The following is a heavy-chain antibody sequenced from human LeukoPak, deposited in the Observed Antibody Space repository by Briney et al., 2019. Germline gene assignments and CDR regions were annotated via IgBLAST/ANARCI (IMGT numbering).Heavy chain of an antibody. Sequence: ASVKVSCKASGYTFTGYYMHWVRQAPGQGLEWMGWINPSSGGTNYAQKFQGRVTMTRDTSISTAYMELSRLRSDDTAVYYCARGNMVRGKNYYFDYWGQGTLVTVSS. CDR2: INPSSGGT. CDR3: ARGNMVRGKNYYFDY. CDR1: GYTFTGYY. D-gene: IGHD3-10*01. V-gene: IGHV1-2*02. J-gene: IGHJ4*02.